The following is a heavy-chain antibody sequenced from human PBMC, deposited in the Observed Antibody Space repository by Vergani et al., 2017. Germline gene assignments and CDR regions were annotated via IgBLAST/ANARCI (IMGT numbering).Heavy chain of an antibody. CDR2: TWYDGNNK. Sequence: QVQLVESGGGVVQPGRSLRLSCAASGFTFNQYGMHWVRQAPGKGLEWVAVTWYDGNNKQYADSVKGRFTISRDNSKSTMYLQMNSLRDEDTGVYYCAGDLRLLYNRFDPWGQETLVTVSS. CDR1: GFTFNQYG. V-gene: IGHV3-33*01. CDR3: AGDLRLLYNRFDP. D-gene: IGHD1-14*01. J-gene: IGHJ5*02.